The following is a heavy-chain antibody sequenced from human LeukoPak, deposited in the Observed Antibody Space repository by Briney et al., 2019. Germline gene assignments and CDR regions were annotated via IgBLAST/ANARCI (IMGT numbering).Heavy chain of an antibody. J-gene: IGHJ3*02. CDR1: GFSFNSYW. Sequence: GRSLRLSCAASGFSFNSYWMSWVRQAPGKGLEWAAAIKQDGSEKYYVDSVKGRFTISRDNAKNSLYLQMNSLGAEDTAVYYCASLYSAAFDIWGQGTMVTVSS. D-gene: IGHD3-10*02. CDR3: ASLYSAAFDI. V-gene: IGHV3-7*03. CDR2: IKQDGSEK.